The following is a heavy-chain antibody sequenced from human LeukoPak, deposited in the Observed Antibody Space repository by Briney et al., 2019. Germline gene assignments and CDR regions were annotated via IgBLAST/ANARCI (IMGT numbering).Heavy chain of an antibody. D-gene: IGHD4-11*01. CDR3: AKGHDYSNSYNWFDP. Sequence: PGGSLRLSCAASGFTFSSYAMSWVRQAPGKGLEWVSAISGSGGSTYYADSVKGRFTISRDNSKNTLYLQMNSLRAEDTAVYYCAKGHDYSNSYNWFDPWGQGTLVTVSS. V-gene: IGHV3-23*01. CDR2: ISGSGGST. CDR1: GFTFSSYA. J-gene: IGHJ5*02.